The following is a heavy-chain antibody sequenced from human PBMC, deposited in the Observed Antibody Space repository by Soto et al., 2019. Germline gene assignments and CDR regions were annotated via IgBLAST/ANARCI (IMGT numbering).Heavy chain of an antibody. D-gene: IGHD3-9*01. V-gene: IGHV3-23*01. CDR1: GFTFSSYA. CDR2: ISGSGGST. J-gene: IGHJ6*02. Sequence: GGSLRLSCAASGFTFSSYAMSWVRQAPGKGLEWVSAISGSGGSTYYADSVKGRFTISRDNSKNTLYLQMNSLRAEDTAVYYCAKGGGILTGYYYYYGMDVWGQGTTVTVSS. CDR3: AKGGGILTGYYYYYGMDV.